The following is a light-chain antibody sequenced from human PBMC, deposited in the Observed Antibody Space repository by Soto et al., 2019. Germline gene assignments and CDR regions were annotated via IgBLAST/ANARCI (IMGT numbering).Light chain of an antibody. J-gene: IGLJ3*02. CDR1: SSDVGGYNH. V-gene: IGLV2-14*03. CDR3: ASYTITKTWV. CDR2: EVA. Sequence: QSVLTRPASVTGSPGQSITISCTGTSSDVGGYNHVSWYQQHPGTAPKLILYEVANRPSGVSDRFSGSKSVNTASLTISGLQPEDEADYYCASYTITKTWVFGGGTKVTVL.